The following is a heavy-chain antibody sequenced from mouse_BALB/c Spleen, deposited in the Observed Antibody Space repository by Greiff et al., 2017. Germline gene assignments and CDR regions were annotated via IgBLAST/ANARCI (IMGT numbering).Heavy chain of an antibody. CDR2: IRNKANGYTT. V-gene: IGHV7-3*02. Sequence: EVMLVESGGGLVQPGGSLRLSCATSGFTFTDYYMSWVRQPPGKELEWLGFIRNKANGYTTEYSASVKGRFTISRDNSQSILYLQMNTLRAEDSATYYCARAPLSAMDYWGQGTSVTVSS. J-gene: IGHJ4*01. CDR1: GFTFTDYY. D-gene: IGHD6-1*01. CDR3: ARAPLSAMDY.